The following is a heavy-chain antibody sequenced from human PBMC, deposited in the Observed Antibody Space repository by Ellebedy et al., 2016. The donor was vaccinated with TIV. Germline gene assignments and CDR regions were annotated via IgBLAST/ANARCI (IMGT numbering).Heavy chain of an antibody. CDR1: GFTFDDYA. V-gene: IGHV3-43D*03. J-gene: IGHJ6*03. CDR3: AKSASIIENFYYMDV. Sequence: GESLKISCAASGFTFDDYAMHWVRQAPGKGLEWVSLVSWDGGSTHYADSVKGRFTISRDNSKNSLSLQMNSLRPEDTALYYCAKSASIIENFYYMDVWGKGTTVTVSS. CDR2: VSWDGGST. D-gene: IGHD2/OR15-2a*01.